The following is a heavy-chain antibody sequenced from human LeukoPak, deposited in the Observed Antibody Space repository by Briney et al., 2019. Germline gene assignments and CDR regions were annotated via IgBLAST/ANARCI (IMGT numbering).Heavy chain of an antibody. CDR1: GFTFSSYA. Sequence: GGSLRLSCAASGFTFSSYAMSWVRQAPGKGLEWVSAISGSGGGTYYADSVKGRFTISRHNSKNTLYLQMNSLRAEDTAVYYCAKDQGFAMVRGVINDAFDIWGQGTMVTVSS. CDR2: ISGSGGGT. D-gene: IGHD3-10*01. V-gene: IGHV3-23*01. J-gene: IGHJ3*02. CDR3: AKDQGFAMVRGVINDAFDI.